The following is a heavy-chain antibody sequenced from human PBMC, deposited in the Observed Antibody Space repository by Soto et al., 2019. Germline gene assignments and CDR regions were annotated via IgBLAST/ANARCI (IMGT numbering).Heavy chain of an antibody. CDR1: GFTFSSYD. D-gene: IGHD4-17*01. V-gene: IGHV3-13*04. CDR3: ARVGRLRFFDY. CDR2: IGTAGDT. Sequence: GGSLRLSCAASGFTFSSYDMHWVRQATGKGLEWVSSIGTAGDTYYPGSVKGRFTISRENAKNSLYLQMNSLRAADTAVYYCARVGRLRFFDYWGQGTLVTVSS. J-gene: IGHJ4*02.